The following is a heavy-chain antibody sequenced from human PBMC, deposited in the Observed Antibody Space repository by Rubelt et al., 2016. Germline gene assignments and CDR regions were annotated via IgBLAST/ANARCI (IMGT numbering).Heavy chain of an antibody. CDR2: INAGNGNT. J-gene: IGHJ6*02. V-gene: IGHV1-3*01. CDR3: ARKGYGYGMDV. CDR1: GYTFTSYA. D-gene: IGHD3-16*01. Sequence: QVQLVQSGAEVKKPGASVKVSCKASGYTFTSYAMHWVRQAPGQRLEWMGWINAGNGNTKYSQKFQVRVTITRDTSASTAYMELSSLRSEDTAVYYCARKGYGYGMDVWGQGTTVTVSS.